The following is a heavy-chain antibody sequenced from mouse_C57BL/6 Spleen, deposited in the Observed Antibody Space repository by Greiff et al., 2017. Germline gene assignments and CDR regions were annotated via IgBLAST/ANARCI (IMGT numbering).Heavy chain of an antibody. CDR2: ISSGSSTI. D-gene: IGHD2-5*01. Sequence: EVKLVESGGGLVKPGGSLKLSCAAYGFTFSDYGMHWVRQAPEKGLEWVAYISSGSSTIYYADTVKGRFTISRDNAKNTLFLQMTSLRSEDTAMYYCARGAAYYSNFYFDYWGQGTTLTVSS. CDR3: ARGAAYYSNFYFDY. J-gene: IGHJ2*01. V-gene: IGHV5-17*01. CDR1: GFTFSDYG.